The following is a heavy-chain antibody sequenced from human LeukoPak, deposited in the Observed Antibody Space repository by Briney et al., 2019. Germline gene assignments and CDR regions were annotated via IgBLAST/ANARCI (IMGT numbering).Heavy chain of an antibody. CDR1: GFTFSNYG. CDR3: AKERLSTGGAFDY. V-gene: IGHV3-33*06. CDR2: VWSDGTTK. Sequence: PGGSLRLSCAASGFTFSNYGMHWVRQAPGKGLEWVAVVWSDGTTKNYADSVKGRFTISRDNSKNMLYMRMNSLRAEDTAVYYCAKERLSTGGAFDYWGQGTLVTVSS. J-gene: IGHJ4*02. D-gene: IGHD1-26*01.